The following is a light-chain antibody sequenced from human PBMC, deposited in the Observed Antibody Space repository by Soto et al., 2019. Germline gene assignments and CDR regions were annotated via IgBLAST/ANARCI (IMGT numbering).Light chain of an antibody. CDR3: QQYHNWPPYT. CDR1: QSVSSY. V-gene: IGKV3-15*01. Sequence: EIVLTQSPATLSLSPGERATLSCRASQSVSSYLAWYQQKPGQAPRLLMYGASTRATGIPARFSGSGSGTEFTLTISSLQSEDFAVYYCQQYHNWPPYTFGQGTKLEIK. CDR2: GAS. J-gene: IGKJ2*01.